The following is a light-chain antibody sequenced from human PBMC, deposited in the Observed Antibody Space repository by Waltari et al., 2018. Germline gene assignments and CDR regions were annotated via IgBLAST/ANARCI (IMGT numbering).Light chain of an antibody. CDR2: MIT. CDR3: MQARQTPWT. CDR1: QSPLHSSGNTY. J-gene: IGKJ1*01. V-gene: IGKV2-28*01. Sequence: DIVMTQSPPFLPVTPGEPASISCRSSQSPLHSSGNTYLDWYLQKPGQSSQLLIYMITNLASEVPDRFSGSGSGTDFTLEVSRGEAEDVGIYYCMQARQTPWTFVQGTRVEIK.